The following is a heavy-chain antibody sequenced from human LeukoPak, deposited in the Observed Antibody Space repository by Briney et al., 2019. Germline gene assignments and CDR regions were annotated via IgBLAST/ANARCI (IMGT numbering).Heavy chain of an antibody. D-gene: IGHD4-11*01. CDR1: GFTFSSYA. Sequence: GRSLRLSCAASGFTFSSYAMHWVRQAPGKGLEGVAVISYDGSNKYYADSVKGRFTISRDNTKNTLYLQMNSLRVEHTAVYYCARPYSNYYDFHYTDVWGKGTTFTASS. V-gene: IGHV3-30*01. CDR2: ISYDGSNK. J-gene: IGHJ6*03. CDR3: ARPYSNYYDFHYTDV.